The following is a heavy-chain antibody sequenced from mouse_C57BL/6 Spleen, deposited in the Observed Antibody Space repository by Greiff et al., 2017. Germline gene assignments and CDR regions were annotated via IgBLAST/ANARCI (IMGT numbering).Heavy chain of an antibody. CDR1: GYAFSSSW. CDR2: IYPGDGDT. Sequence: VQLQQSGPELVKPGASVKISCKASGYAFSSSWMNWVKQRPGKGLEWIGRIYPGDGDTNYNGKFKGKATLTADKSSSTAYMQLSSLTSEDSAVYFCARVRGSYYFDYWGQGTTLTVSS. CDR3: ARVRGSYYFDY. J-gene: IGHJ2*01. V-gene: IGHV1-82*01. D-gene: IGHD2-2*01.